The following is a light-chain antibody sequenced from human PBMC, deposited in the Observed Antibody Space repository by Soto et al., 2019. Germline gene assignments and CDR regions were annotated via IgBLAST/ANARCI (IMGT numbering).Light chain of an antibody. J-gene: IGLJ2*01. CDR2: EVS. V-gene: IGLV2-14*01. CDR1: SSDVGGYDY. CDR3: SSYTGTSALIL. Sequence: QSVVTQPASVSGSPGQPITISCTGTSSDVGGYDYVSWYQQYPGKAPRLIIYEVSNRPSGVSNRFSGSKSGNTASLTISGLRAEDEGDYFCSSYTGTSALILFGGGTKLTVL.